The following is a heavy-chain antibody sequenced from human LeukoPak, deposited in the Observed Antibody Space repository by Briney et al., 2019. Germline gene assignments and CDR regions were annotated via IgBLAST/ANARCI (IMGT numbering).Heavy chain of an antibody. D-gene: IGHD5-18*01. Sequence: GGSLRLSCAASGFTFSSYGMHWVGQAPGKGLEWVAVISYDGSNKYYADSVKGRFTISRDNSKNTLYLQMNSLRAEDTAVYYCAKDPTAMGAPADYWGQGTLVTVSS. V-gene: IGHV3-30*18. CDR1: GFTFSSYG. J-gene: IGHJ4*02. CDR3: AKDPTAMGAPADY. CDR2: ISYDGSNK.